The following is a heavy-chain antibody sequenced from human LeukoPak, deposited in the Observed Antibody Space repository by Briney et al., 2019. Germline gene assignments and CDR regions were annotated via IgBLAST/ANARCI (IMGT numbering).Heavy chain of an antibody. CDR2: ISYDGSNK. J-gene: IGHJ4*02. CDR1: GFTFSSDA. CDR3: ARVWDTAMAPGY. V-gene: IGHV3-30-3*01. D-gene: IGHD5-18*01. Sequence: PGGSLRLSCAASGFTFSSDAMHWVSQAPSKGLEWVAVISYDGSNKYYADSVKGRFTISRDNSKNALYLQMNSLRAGDTAVYYCARVWDTAMAPGYWGQGTLVTVSS.